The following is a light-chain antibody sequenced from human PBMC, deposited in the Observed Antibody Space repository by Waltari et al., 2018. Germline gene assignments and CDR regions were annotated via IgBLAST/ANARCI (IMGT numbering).Light chain of an antibody. CDR3: PAWDTRTVV. CDR1: KLGNKY. V-gene: IGLV3-1*01. CDR2: QSI. J-gene: IGLJ2*01. Sequence: SYELTQPPSVSVSPGQTASIVCSGDKLGNKYVSWYQQKSAQSPVLVIYQSIRRPSGIPGGFCGSSSENTATLTITGTEAMDEDDYCCPAWDTRTVVFGGGTELTVL.